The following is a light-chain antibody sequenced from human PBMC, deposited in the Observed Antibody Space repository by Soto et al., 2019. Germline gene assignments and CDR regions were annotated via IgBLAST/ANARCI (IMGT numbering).Light chain of an antibody. J-gene: IGLJ3*02. CDR3: CSYVRSYNWV. CDR2: DVI. Sequence: CALTQPRSVSGSPGQSVSISCSGTSSDVGGYDAVSWYQQHPGKAPKLIIYDVIKRPSGVPDRFSGSKSGNTASLTISGLQAEDDADYYCCSYVRSYNWVFGGGTKLTVL. CDR1: SSDVGGYDA. V-gene: IGLV2-11*01.